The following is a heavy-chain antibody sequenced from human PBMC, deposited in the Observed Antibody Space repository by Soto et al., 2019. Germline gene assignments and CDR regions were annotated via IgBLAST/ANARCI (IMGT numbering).Heavy chain of an antibody. V-gene: IGHV4-34*01. Sequence: QVQLQQWGAGLLKPSETLSLTCAVYGGSFSGYYWSWIRQPPGKGLEWIGEINHSGSTNYNPSLKSLVTIAVHTSKNQFSLKLSSVTAADTAVYYCARARLAYDSSGGTDYWGQGTLVTVSS. CDR3: ARARLAYDSSGGTDY. D-gene: IGHD3-22*01. CDR1: GGSFSGYY. CDR2: INHSGST. J-gene: IGHJ4*02.